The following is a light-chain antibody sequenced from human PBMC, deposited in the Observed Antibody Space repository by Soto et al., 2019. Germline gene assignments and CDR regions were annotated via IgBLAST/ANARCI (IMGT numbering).Light chain of an antibody. Sequence: EIVFTQSPGTLSLSPGQRATLSCRASQSVSSSSLAWYQQRPGQAPRLLIYGASRRATGIPDRFSGSGSGTDFTLTISRLEPEDFAVYYCQHYGASPKYTFGQGTKVDSK. V-gene: IGKV3-20*01. CDR1: QSVSSSS. CDR2: GAS. CDR3: QHYGASPKYT. J-gene: IGKJ2*01.